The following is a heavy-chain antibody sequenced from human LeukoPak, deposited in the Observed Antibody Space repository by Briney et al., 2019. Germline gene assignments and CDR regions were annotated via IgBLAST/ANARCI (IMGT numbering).Heavy chain of an antibody. CDR3: ARDSAGNDY. CDR2: IKQDGSEK. Sequence: GGSLRLSCAASRFTFSTYWMSWARQAPGKGLEWVANIKQDGSEKYYVDSVKGRFTISRDNAKNSLYLQMNSLRAEDTAMYYCARDSAGNDYWGQGTLVTVSS. CDR1: RFTFSTYW. D-gene: IGHD6-13*01. J-gene: IGHJ4*02. V-gene: IGHV3-7*01.